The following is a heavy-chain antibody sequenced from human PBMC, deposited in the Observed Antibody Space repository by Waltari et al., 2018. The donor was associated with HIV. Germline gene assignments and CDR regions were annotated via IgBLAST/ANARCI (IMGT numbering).Heavy chain of an antibody. Sequence: EVQLVESGGGLVQPGGSLRLSCAASELTFNNYWMTWVRQAPGKGLEGVANIKQDESDKYYVDSVKGRFTISRDNAKNSLFLQMNSLRAEDTAVYYCAREALYDSSGYYFDYWGQGTLVTVSS. J-gene: IGHJ4*02. D-gene: IGHD3-22*01. CDR1: ELTFNNYW. CDR3: AREALYDSSGYYFDY. V-gene: IGHV3-7*01. CDR2: IKQDESDK.